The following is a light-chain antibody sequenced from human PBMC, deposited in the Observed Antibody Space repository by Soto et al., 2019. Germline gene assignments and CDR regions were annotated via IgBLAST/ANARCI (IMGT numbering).Light chain of an antibody. J-gene: IGLJ1*01. Sequence: QSALTQPASVSGSPGQSIAISRTGTSSDVGGYNYVTWYQQHPGKAPKLMIYDVSNRPSGVSDRFSGSKSGNTASLTISGLQAEDEGDYYCNSYTSSSTYVFGTGTKVTVL. CDR2: DVS. CDR1: SSDVGGYNY. V-gene: IGLV2-14*03. CDR3: NSYTSSSTYV.